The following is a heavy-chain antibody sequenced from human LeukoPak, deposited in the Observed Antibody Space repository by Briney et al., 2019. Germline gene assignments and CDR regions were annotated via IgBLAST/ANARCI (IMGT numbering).Heavy chain of an antibody. CDR2: ISSSSTTI. CDR1: GFIFSSYS. D-gene: IGHD1-1*01. Sequence: GGSLRLSCAASGFIFSSYSMKWVRQAPGKGLEWVSYISSSSTTIYYADCVKGRFTISRDNAKNSLYLQMNSLRAEDTAVYYCARVQTDHDAFDIWGQGTMVTVSS. J-gene: IGHJ3*02. V-gene: IGHV3-48*04. CDR3: ARVQTDHDAFDI.